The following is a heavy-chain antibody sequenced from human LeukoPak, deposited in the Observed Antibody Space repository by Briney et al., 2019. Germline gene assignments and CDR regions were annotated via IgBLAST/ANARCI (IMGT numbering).Heavy chain of an antibody. CDR2: IYYSGST. V-gene: IGHV4-39*07. Sequence: SETLSLTCTVSGGSISSSSYYWGWIRQPPGKGLEWIGSIYYSGSTYYNPSLKSRVTISVDTSKNQFSLKLSSVTAADTAVYYCARDLEDGHNLRHFDYWGQGTLVTVSS. CDR1: GGSISSSSYY. D-gene: IGHD5-24*01. CDR3: ARDLEDGHNLRHFDY. J-gene: IGHJ4*02.